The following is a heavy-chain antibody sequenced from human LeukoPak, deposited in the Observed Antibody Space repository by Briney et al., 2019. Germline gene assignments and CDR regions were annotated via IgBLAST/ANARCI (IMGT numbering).Heavy chain of an antibody. D-gene: IGHD2-15*01. CDR3: AREGGYCSGGSCYGY. CDR1: GFTVSSNY. Sequence: PGGSLRLSCAASGFTVSSNYMSWVRRAPGKGLEWVSVIYSGGSTYYADSVKGRFTISRDNSKNTLYLQMNSLRAEDTAVYYCAREGGYCSGGSCYGYWGQGTLVTVSS. J-gene: IGHJ4*02. CDR2: IYSGGST. V-gene: IGHV3-66*01.